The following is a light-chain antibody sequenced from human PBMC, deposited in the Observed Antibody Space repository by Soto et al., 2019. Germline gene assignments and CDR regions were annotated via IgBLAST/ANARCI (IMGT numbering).Light chain of an antibody. J-gene: IGLJ1*01. CDR1: SSDVGGYNY. Sequence: QSALTQPASVSGSPGQSITISCTGTSSDVGGYNYVSWYQQHPGKAPKLMIYAVSNRPSGVSTRFSGSKSGNTASLTISGLQAEDEADYHCSSYTTSSTLLYVFGTGTKATVL. CDR3: SSYTTSSTLLYV. V-gene: IGLV2-14*01. CDR2: AVS.